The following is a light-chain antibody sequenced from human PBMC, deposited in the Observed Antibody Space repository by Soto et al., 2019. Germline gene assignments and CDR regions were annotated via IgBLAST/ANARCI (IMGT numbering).Light chain of an antibody. CDR3: AAWDDSLSGRHV. J-gene: IGLJ1*01. CDR1: SSNIGSNY. Sequence: QSALTQPPSASGTPGQRVTISCSGSSSNIGSNYVYWYQQLPGTAPKLLIYSNNQRPSGAPDRFSGSKSGTSASLAISGLRSEDEADYYCAAWDDSLSGRHVFGTGTKVTVL. V-gene: IGLV1-47*02. CDR2: SNN.